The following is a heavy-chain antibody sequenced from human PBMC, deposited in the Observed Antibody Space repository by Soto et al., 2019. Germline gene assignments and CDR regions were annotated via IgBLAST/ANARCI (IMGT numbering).Heavy chain of an antibody. Sequence: QLQLQESGSGLVKPSQTLSLTCAVSGGSISSGGYSWSWIRQPPGKGLEWIGYIYHSGSTYYNPSLKSRVTISVDRSKNQFSLKLSSVTAADTAVYYCARVAYCGGDCYRGFDPWGKGTLVTVSS. D-gene: IGHD2-21*02. J-gene: IGHJ5*02. CDR3: ARVAYCGGDCYRGFDP. CDR2: IYHSGST. CDR1: GGSISSGGYS. V-gene: IGHV4-30-2*01.